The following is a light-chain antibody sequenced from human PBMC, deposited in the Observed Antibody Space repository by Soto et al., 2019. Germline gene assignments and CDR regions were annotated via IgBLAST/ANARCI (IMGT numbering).Light chain of an antibody. CDR1: QSVSSSY. CDR2: GAS. Sequence: VLTQSPGTLSLYPGERATLSCRASQSVSSSYLAWYQQKPGQAPRLLIYGASSRATGIPDRFSGSGSGTDFTLTISRLEPEDFAVYYCQQYGSSPWTFGQGTKV. CDR3: QQYGSSPWT. J-gene: IGKJ1*01. V-gene: IGKV3-20*01.